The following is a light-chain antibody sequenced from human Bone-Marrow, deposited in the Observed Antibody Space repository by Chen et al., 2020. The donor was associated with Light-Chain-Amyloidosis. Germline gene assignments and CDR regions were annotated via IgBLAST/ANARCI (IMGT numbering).Light chain of an antibody. CDR2: DDS. CDR3: QVWDRSSDRPV. V-gene: IGLV3-21*02. CDR1: NIGSKM. Sequence: SYVLTQPSSVSVAPGQTATIACGGNNIGSKMVHWYQQTPGQAPLLVVYDDSDRPSGIPERSSGFTSGNTATLTISRVEAGDEADYSCQVWDRSSDRPVFGGGTKLTVL. J-gene: IGLJ3*02.